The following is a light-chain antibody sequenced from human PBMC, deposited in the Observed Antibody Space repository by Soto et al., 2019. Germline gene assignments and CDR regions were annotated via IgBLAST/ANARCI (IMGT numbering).Light chain of an antibody. J-gene: IGLJ2*01. V-gene: IGLV2-11*01. CDR1: SSDVCGYDF. CDR2: DVS. CDR3: CSYAGDLAL. Sequence: QSVLTQPRSVSGSPGQSVTISCTGTSSDVCGYDFVSWYQQHPGKAPKLMISDVSKRPSGVPDRFSGSKSGNTASLTISGLQAEDEADYYCCSYAGDLALFGGGTKVTVL.